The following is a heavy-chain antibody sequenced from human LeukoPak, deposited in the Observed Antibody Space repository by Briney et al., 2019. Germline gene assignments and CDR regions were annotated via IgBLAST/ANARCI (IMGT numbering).Heavy chain of an antibody. J-gene: IGHJ4*02. CDR1: GYSFTSYW. V-gene: IGHV5-51*01. CDR2: IYPGDSDT. Sequence: GESLKISCKGSGYSFTSYWIGWVRQMPGKGLEWMGIIYPGDSDTRYSPSFQGQVTISADKSISTAYLQWSSLKASDTAMYYCARRDKPNYYDSSGYYYNYWGQGTPVTVSS. CDR3: ARRDKPNYYDSSGYYYNY. D-gene: IGHD3-22*01.